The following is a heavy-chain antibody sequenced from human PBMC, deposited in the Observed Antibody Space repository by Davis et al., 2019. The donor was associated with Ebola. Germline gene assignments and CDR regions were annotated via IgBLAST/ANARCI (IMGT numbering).Heavy chain of an antibody. Sequence: ASVKVSCKASGYTFTGYYMHWVRQATGQGLEWMGWISAYNGNTNYAQKLQGRVTMTRNTSISTAYMELSSLRSEDTAVYYCARSDGSGLGMGYYYGMDVWGQGTTVTVSS. V-gene: IGHV1-8*02. CDR3: ARSDGSGLGMGYYYGMDV. CDR2: ISAYNGNT. J-gene: IGHJ6*02. D-gene: IGHD3-10*01. CDR1: GYTFTGYY.